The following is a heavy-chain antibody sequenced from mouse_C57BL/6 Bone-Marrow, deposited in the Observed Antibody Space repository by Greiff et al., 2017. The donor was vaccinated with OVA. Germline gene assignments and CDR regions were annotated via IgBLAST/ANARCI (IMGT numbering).Heavy chain of an antibody. CDR3: AFHYYVSPYWYFDV. D-gene: IGHD1-2*01. Sequence: VQLQQSGAELVRPGSSVKMSCKTSGYTFTSYGINWVKQRPGQGLEWIGYIYIGNGYTEYNEKFKGKATLTSDTSSSTAYMQLISLTSEDSAIYFCAFHYYVSPYWYFDVWGTGTTVTVSS. V-gene: IGHV1-58*01. CDR1: GYTFTSYG. CDR2: IYIGNGYT. J-gene: IGHJ1*03.